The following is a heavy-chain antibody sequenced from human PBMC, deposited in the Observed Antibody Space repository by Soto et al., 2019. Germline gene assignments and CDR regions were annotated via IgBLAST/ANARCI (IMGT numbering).Heavy chain of an antibody. CDR2: INSDGSST. CDR1: GFTFSSYW. V-gene: IGHV3-74*01. J-gene: IGHJ4*02. D-gene: IGHD2-15*01. Sequence: PGGSLRLSCAASGFTFSSYWMHWVRQAPGKGLVWVSRINSDGSSTSYADSVKGRFTISRDNAKNTLYLQMNSLRAEDTAVYYCAKAAYCSGGSCYRGYFDDWGQGTLVTVSS. CDR3: AKAAYCSGGSCYRGYFDD.